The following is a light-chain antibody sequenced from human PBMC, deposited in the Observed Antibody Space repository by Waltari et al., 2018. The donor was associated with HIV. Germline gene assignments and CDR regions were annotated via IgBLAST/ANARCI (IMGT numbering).Light chain of an antibody. Sequence: EVVMMQSPATLSVSPGERATLSCRASQSVSSNLAWYQQTPGQAPRLLIYDASTRASAGPARFSGSGSGTDFTLTITSLQSEDVAVYYCQQYNNWPPWTVGQGTRVQSK. CDR2: DAS. CDR3: QQYNNWPPWT. J-gene: IGKJ1*01. CDR1: QSVSSN. V-gene: IGKV3-15*01.